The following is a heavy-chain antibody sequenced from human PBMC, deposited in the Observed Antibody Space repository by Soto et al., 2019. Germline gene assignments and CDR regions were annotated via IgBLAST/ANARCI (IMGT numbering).Heavy chain of an antibody. V-gene: IGHV4-34*01. Sequence: QVQLQQWGAGLLKPSETLSLTCAVYGGSFSGYYWSWIRQPPGKGLEWIGEINHSGSTNYNPSLTSRVTISVDTSMNHFSLKLSSVTAADTAVYYCARGYYDILTGYSLDYWGQGTLVNVSS. D-gene: IGHD3-9*01. J-gene: IGHJ4*02. CDR3: ARGYYDILTGYSLDY. CDR1: GGSFSGYY. CDR2: INHSGST.